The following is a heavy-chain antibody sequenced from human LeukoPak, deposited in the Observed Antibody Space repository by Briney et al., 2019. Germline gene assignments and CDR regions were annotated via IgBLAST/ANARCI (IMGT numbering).Heavy chain of an antibody. CDR2: ISSSSSTI. CDR3: TRDSPTFDY. J-gene: IGHJ4*02. Sequence: GGSRRLSCAASGFTFSSYSMNWVRQAPGKGLEWVSYISSSSSTIYYADSVKGRFTISRDNAKNSLYLQMNSLRAADTAVYYCTRDSPTFDYWGQGTLVTVSS. CDR1: GFTFSSYS. V-gene: IGHV3-48*04.